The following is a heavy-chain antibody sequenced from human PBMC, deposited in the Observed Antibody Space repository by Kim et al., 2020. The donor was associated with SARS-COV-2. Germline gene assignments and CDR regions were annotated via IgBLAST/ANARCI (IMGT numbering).Heavy chain of an antibody. V-gene: IGHV3-23*01. CDR1: GFSFSSYA. CDR3: AKSPDFGDFHYFDS. D-gene: IGHD3-10*01. Sequence: GGSLRLSCVGSGFSFSSYAMAWVRLSQDKGLQWLSTINGSGGRTYYADSVKGRFTVSRDNSQNTLFLQITSLRADDSAVYYCAKSPDFGDFHYFDSWGQGTLLSVSS. J-gene: IGHJ4*02. CDR2: INGSGGRT.